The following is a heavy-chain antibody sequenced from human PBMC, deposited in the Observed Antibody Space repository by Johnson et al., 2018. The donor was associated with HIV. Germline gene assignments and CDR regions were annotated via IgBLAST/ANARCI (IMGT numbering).Heavy chain of an antibody. V-gene: IGHV3-30-3*01. D-gene: IGHD3-16*01. CDR3: AREESSPGGVAFDI. J-gene: IGHJ3*02. Sequence: QVQLVEYGGGVLQPGRSLRLSCVASGFTFSSYTMHWVRQAPGKGLEWVAVISYDGSNKYYADSVKGRLTISRDNAKNTLYLQMGSLRAEDMAVYYCAREESSPGGVAFDIWGQGTMVTVSS. CDR2: ISYDGSNK. CDR1: GFTFSSYT.